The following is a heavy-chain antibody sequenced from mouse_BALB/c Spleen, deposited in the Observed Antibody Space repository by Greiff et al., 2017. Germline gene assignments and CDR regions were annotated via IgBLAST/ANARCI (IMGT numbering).Heavy chain of an antibody. CDR3: ANSSPMDY. J-gene: IGHJ4*01. V-gene: IGHV3-2*02. CDR1: GYSITSDYA. Sequence: VQLKQSGPGLVKPSQSLSLTCTVTGYSITSDYAWNWIRQFPGNKLEWMGYISYSGSTSYNPSLKSRISITRDTSKNQFFLQLNSVTTEDTATYYCANSSPMDYWGQGTSVTVSS. CDR2: ISYSGST. D-gene: IGHD1-1*01.